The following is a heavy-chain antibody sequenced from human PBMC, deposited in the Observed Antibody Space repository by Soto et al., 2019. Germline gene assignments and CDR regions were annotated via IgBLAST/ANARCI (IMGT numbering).Heavy chain of an antibody. D-gene: IGHD3-10*01. Sequence: SETLSLTCAVYGVCFSGYYCSWIRQPPGKGLEWIGEINHSGSTNYNPSLKSRVTISVDTSKNQFSLKLSSVTAADTAVYYCARARLRSYYNVGYYYGMDVWGQGTTVTVSS. CDR3: ARARLRSYYNVGYYYGMDV. V-gene: IGHV4-34*01. CDR1: GVCFSGYY. J-gene: IGHJ6*02. CDR2: INHSGST.